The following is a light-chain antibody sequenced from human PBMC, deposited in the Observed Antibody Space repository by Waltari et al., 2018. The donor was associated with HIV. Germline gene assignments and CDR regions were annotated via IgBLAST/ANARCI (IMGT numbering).Light chain of an antibody. Sequence: SYVLTQPPSVSVAPGQTARITCGGSRIGSKSVHWYQQKPGQAPVLVVQDDSDRPSRIPERFSGSNSGDTATLVISKVEAGDEADYYCQVWEITDDHVVFGGGTKLTVL. CDR1: RIGSKS. V-gene: IGLV3-21*02. CDR2: DDS. J-gene: IGLJ2*01. CDR3: QVWEITDDHVV.